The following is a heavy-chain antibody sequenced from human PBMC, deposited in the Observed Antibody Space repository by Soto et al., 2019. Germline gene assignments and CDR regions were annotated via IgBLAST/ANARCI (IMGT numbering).Heavy chain of an antibody. D-gene: IGHD3-22*01. CDR3: ARDILNSSGYYGFDY. CDR2: INPSGGST. CDR1: GYTFTGYY. J-gene: IGHJ4*02. Sequence: GASVKVSCKAFGYTFTGYYMHGWLQAPGQGLEWMGIINPSGGSTRYAQKFQGRVTMTRDTSTSTVYMELSRLRSEDTAVYYCARDILNSSGYYGFDYWGQGTLVTVSS. V-gene: IGHV1-46*01.